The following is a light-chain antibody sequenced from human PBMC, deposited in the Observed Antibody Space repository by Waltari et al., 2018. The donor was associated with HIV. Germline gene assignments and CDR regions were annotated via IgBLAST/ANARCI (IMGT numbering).Light chain of an antibody. V-gene: IGLV2-23*02. J-gene: IGLJ3*02. Sequence: QSALTQPASVSGSPGQSITISCTGTSSNIGTYTLASWPQQHPGKAPKTLIYEVSQRPSGVSNRFSGSKSGNTASLTISGLQAEDEADYYCCSYAGSSTLVFGGGTKVTVL. CDR3: CSYAGSSTLV. CDR2: EVS. CDR1: SSNIGTYTL.